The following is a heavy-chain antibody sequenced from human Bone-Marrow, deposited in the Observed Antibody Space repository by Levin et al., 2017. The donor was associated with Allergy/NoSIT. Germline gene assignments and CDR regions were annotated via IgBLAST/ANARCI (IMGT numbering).Heavy chain of an antibody. CDR2: IFHTGST. D-gene: IGHD3-16*01. V-gene: IGHV4-39*01. Sequence: SETLSLTCTVSGASISSGYYQWAWLRQPPGKGLEWIGSIFHTGSTYYNASLKSRVTLSVDTSKNQFSLELNSVTAADTAVFYCARWKRLSTWFDPWGQGTLVTVSS. J-gene: IGHJ5*02. CDR1: GASISSGYYQ. CDR3: ARWKRLSTWFDP.